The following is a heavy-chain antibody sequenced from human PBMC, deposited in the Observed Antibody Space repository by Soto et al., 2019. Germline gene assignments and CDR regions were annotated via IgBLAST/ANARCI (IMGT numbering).Heavy chain of an antibody. CDR3: ARLVGRSWFDY. CDR1: GDSVSSNSAT. J-gene: IGHJ4*02. V-gene: IGHV6-1*01. CDR2: TYYRSKWFN. D-gene: IGHD6-13*01. Sequence: PSQTLSLTCAISGDSVSSNSATWDWIRHSPSRGLEWLGRTYYRSKWFNEYAPSVQGRITINPDTSKNQFSLQLNSVTPEDTAVYFCARLVGRSWFDYWGQGTLVTVSS.